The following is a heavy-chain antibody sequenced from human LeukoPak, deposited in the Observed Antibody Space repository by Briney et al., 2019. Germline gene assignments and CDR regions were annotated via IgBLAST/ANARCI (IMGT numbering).Heavy chain of an antibody. V-gene: IGHV4-59*08. CDR1: GGSISNYY. CDR3: AGSYSGNYYVFDY. D-gene: IGHD1-26*01. Sequence: SETLSLTCTVSGGSISNYYWSWVRQPPGKGLEWIGCINHSGNTYYNPSLKSRVAISVDTSKNHFSLKLSSVTAADTAVYYCAGSYSGNYYVFDYWGQGTLVTVSS. CDR2: INHSGNT. J-gene: IGHJ4*02.